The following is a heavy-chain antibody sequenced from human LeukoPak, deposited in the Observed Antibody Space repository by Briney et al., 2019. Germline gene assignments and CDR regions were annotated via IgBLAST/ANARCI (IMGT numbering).Heavy chain of an antibody. CDR2: VYYSGST. J-gene: IGHJ4*02. V-gene: IGHV4-59*01. CDR1: GCSISTYY. D-gene: IGHD5-12*01. CDR3: ARDGSGYGGRFDY. Sequence: SETLSLTCTVSGCSISTYYWSWIRQPPGKGLEWIGYVYYSGSTNYNPSLKSRVTITVDTSKNQFSLKLSSMTAADTAVYYCARDGSGYGGRFDYWGQGTLVTVSS.